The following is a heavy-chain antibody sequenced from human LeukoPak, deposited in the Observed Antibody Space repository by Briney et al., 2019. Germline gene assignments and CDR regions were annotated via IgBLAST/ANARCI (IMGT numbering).Heavy chain of an antibody. D-gene: IGHD1-7*01. CDR3: ARTTYYYYGMDV. Sequence: GGSLRLSCAASGFTFSSYAMGWVRQAPGKGLEWVSAISGSGGSTYYADSVKGRFTISRDNSKNTLYLQMNSLRAEDTAVYYCARTTYYYYGMDVWGQGTTVTVSS. CDR1: GFTFSSYA. V-gene: IGHV3-23*01. CDR2: ISGSGGST. J-gene: IGHJ6*02.